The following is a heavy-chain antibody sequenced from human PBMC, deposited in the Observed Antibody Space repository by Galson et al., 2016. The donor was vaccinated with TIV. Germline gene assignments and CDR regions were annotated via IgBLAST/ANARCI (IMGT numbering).Heavy chain of an antibody. CDR2: ISDAGNT. V-gene: IGHV3-66*02. J-gene: IGHJ6*02. CDR1: GLAVGSNY. Sequence: LRLSCASSGLAVGSNYMTWVRQAPGKGLEWVSLISDAGNTYYSESVRGRFTISRDNSRNTLYLQMRGLRAEDTAVYYCARDRVIDAYYYYYYYGLDVWGPGTTVTVSS. CDR3: ARDRVIDAYYYYYYYGLDV. D-gene: IGHD2-21*01.